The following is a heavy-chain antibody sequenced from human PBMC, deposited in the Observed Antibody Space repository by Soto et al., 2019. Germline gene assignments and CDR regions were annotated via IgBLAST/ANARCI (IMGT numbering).Heavy chain of an antibody. V-gene: IGHV1-18*01. Sequence: QVQLVQSGAEVKKPGASVKVSCKASGYTFTSYGISWVRQAPGQGLEWMGWISAYNGNTNYAQKLQGRVTMTTDTSTSTAYMALRSLRSDDTAVYYCARVSSGDYAYYGMDVWGQGTTVTVSS. CDR3: ARVSSGDYAYYGMDV. D-gene: IGHD4-17*01. CDR1: GYTFTSYG. J-gene: IGHJ6*02. CDR2: ISAYNGNT.